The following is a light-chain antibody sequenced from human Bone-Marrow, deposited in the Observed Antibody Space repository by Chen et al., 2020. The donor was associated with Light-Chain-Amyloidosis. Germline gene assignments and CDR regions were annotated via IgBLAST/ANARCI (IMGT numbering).Light chain of an antibody. J-gene: IGKJ1*01. CDR3: HQYGSSPWT. Sequence: LTQAPGTMSLSPGQTATLFCRAGQRVTTSSLAWYQLRPGQDPRLLIFSSSRRATGIPDRFRGSGSGTDFTLTIDRLEPEDSALYFCHQYGSSPWTFGQGTRVEI. CDR2: SSS. CDR1: QRVTTSS. V-gene: IGKV3-20*01.